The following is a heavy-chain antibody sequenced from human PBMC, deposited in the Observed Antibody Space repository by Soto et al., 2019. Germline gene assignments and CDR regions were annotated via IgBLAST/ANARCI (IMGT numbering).Heavy chain of an antibody. Sequence: GGSLRLSCAASGFTFSSYSMNWVRQAPGKGLEWVSSISSSSSYIYYADSVKGRFTISRDNAKNSLYLQMNSLRAEDTAVYYCARTIHYYGSGSYYYYYGMDVWGQGTTVTVSS. J-gene: IGHJ6*02. D-gene: IGHD3-10*01. CDR1: GFTFSSYS. CDR2: ISSSSSYI. V-gene: IGHV3-21*01. CDR3: ARTIHYYGSGSYYYYYGMDV.